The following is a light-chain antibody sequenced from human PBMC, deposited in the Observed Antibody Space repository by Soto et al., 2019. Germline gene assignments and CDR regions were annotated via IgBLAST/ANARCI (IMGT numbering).Light chain of an antibody. CDR2: NND. J-gene: IGLJ3*02. CDR1: GSNIGPNY. Sequence: QPVLTQPPSASGTPGQRVTMSCSGSGSNIGPNYVYWFQQFPGTAPKLLIYNNDQRPSGVPDRFSGSKSGTSASLDISGLRSEDEADYCCAAWDDSLSGRVFGGGTKLTVL. V-gene: IGLV1-47*02. CDR3: AAWDDSLSGRV.